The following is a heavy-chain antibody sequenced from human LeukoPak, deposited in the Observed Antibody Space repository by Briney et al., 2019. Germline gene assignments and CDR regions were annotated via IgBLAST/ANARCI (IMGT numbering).Heavy chain of an antibody. CDR1: GGSISSSXYY. V-gene: IGHV4-39*01. CDR2: IYYRGST. CDR3: ARTAGWPQYYFDY. J-gene: IGHJ4*02. Sequence: GGSISSSXYYWGWIXQPPGXGLXWIGMIYYRGSTYYNPSLKSRVTISVDKSKNKFSLKLSSVTAADTAVYYCARTAGWPQYYFDYWGQGTLVTVSS. D-gene: IGHD2-15*01.